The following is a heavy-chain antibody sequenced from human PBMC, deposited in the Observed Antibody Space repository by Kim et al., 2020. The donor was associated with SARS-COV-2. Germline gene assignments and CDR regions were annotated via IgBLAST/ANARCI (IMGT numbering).Heavy chain of an antibody. CDR1: GFAFSSFN. CDR2: ISTSSYR. J-gene: IGHJ4*02. Sequence: GGSLRLSCAAFGFAFSSFNMNWVRQAPGKGREWVSSISTSSYRFYAYSVKGRFTISRDNAQNLLYLQMNSLRAEDTAIYYCASEDCSDSTCYYWGQGALV. CDR3: ASEDCSDSTCYY. D-gene: IGHD2-15*01. V-gene: IGHV3-21*01.